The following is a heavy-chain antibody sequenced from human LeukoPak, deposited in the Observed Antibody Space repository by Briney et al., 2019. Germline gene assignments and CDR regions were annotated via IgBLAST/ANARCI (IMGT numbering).Heavy chain of an antibody. J-gene: IGHJ4*02. CDR1: GFTFSNGW. D-gene: IGHD6-19*01. V-gene: IGHV3-15*01. CDR2: IKSKTDGGIT. Sequence: GGSLRLSCVASGFTFSNGWMSWVRQPPGKGLEWVGRIKSKTDGGITDYAAPVKGRFTISRDDSKNTLYLQMNSLETEDTAVYYCTYSNGWYPFFDYWGQGTLVTVSS. CDR3: TYSNGWYPFFDY.